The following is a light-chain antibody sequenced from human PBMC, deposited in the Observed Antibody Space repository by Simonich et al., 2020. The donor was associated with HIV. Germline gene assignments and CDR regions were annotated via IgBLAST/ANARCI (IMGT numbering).Light chain of an antibody. CDR1: QSGSSN. V-gene: IGKV3-15*01. CDR2: GAS. CDR3: QQYNNWPPMT. Sequence: EIVITQSPATLSASPWERATLSCRASQSGSSNLAWYQQKPGQSPRLLIFGASTRAAGIPARFSGSGSGTEFTLNISSMQSEDFAVYYCQQYNNWPPMTFGGGTKVEIK. J-gene: IGKJ4*01.